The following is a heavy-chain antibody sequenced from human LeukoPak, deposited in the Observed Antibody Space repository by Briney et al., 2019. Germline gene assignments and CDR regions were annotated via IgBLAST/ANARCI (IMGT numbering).Heavy chain of an antibody. CDR1: GFTLSSYS. D-gene: IGHD2-2*01. CDR3: ARDFVPAANTNWFDP. CDR2: ISSSSSYI. J-gene: IGHJ5*02. V-gene: IGHV3-21*01. Sequence: PGGSLRLSCAASGFTLSSYSMNWVRQAPGKGLEWVSSISSSSSYIYYADSVKGRFTISRDNAKNSLYLQMNSLRAEDTAVYYCARDFVPAANTNWFDPWGQGTLVTVSS.